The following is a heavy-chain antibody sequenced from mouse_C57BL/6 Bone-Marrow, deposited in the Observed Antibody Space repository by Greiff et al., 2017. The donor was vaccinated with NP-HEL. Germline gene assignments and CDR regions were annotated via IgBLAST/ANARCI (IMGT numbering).Heavy chain of an antibody. Sequence: QVQLQQSGAELARPGASVKLSCKASGYTFTSYGISWVKQRPGQGLEWIGEIYPRSGNTYYNEKFKGKATLTADKSSSTAYMELRSLTSEDSAVYFCARDLYYTRYFDYWGQGTTLTVSS. CDR3: ARDLYYTRYFDY. J-gene: IGHJ2*01. CDR1: GYTFTSYG. D-gene: IGHD2-1*01. CDR2: IYPRSGNT. V-gene: IGHV1-81*01.